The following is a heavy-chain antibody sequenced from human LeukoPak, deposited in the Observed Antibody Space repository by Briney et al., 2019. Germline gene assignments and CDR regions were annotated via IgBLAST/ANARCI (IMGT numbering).Heavy chain of an antibody. D-gene: IGHD2-15*01. CDR3: ASRHCSGGGCYFAGADPFDY. J-gene: IGHJ4*02. Sequence: PGGSLRLSCAASGFTFSSSAMSWVRQVPGKGLEWVSVIYSGGNIYYIDSVKGRFTISRDTSKNTLYLQMNSLRAEDTAVYYCASRHCSGGGCYFAGADPFDYWGQGTLVTVSS. CDR2: IYSGGNI. V-gene: IGHV3-23*03. CDR1: GFTFSSSA.